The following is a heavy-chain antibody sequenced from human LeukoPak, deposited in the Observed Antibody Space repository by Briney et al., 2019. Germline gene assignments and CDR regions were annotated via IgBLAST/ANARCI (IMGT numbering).Heavy chain of an antibody. CDR3: ARDPYYYDSSGYHHFDY. J-gene: IGHJ4*02. CDR2: ISSSSSYI. Sequence: GSLRLSCAASGFTFSTYAMSWVRQAPGKGLEWVSSISSSSSYIYYADSVKGRFTISRDNAKNSLYLQMNSLRAEDTAVYYCARDPYYYDSSGYHHFDYWGQGTLVTVSS. CDR1: GFTFSTYA. V-gene: IGHV3-21*01. D-gene: IGHD3-22*01.